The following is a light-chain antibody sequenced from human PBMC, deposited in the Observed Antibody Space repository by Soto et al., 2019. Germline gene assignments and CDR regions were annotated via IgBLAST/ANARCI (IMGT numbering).Light chain of an antibody. CDR3: QQYNSYPYT. V-gene: IGKV1-5*01. CDR2: DAS. J-gene: IGKJ2*01. CDR1: QSISSW. Sequence: DIQMTQSPSTLSASVGDRVTITCRASQSISSWLAWFQQKPGKAPNLLIYDASSLESGVPSRFSGSGSGTEFTPTISSLQPDDFATYCCQQYNSYPYTFGQGTKVDIK.